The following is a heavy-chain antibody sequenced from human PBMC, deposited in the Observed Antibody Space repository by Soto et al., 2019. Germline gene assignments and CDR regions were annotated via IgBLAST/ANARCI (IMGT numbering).Heavy chain of an antibody. CDR3: AKDPNDYDSSAYYVDY. Sequence: TGGSLRLSCAASGFTFSSYAMSWVRQAPGKGLEWVSAISDSGDKTYYADSVKGRFTVSRDNSKNTLYLQMNSLRAEDTPVYFCAKDPNDYDSSAYYVDYWGRGTLVTVSS. CDR1: GFTFSSYA. V-gene: IGHV3-23*01. D-gene: IGHD3-22*01. CDR2: ISDSGDKT. J-gene: IGHJ4*02.